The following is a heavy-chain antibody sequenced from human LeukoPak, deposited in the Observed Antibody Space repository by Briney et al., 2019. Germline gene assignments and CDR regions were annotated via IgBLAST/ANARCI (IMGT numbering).Heavy chain of an antibody. Sequence: GESLKISCKGSGYTFATYWIAWVRQMPGKGLEWMGIIYPGDSDTRYNPSFQGQVTISADKSITTAYLQWSSLKASDTAMYYCARHVVPYSSGLTGFDYWGQGTLVTVSS. J-gene: IGHJ4*02. CDR2: IYPGDSDT. V-gene: IGHV5-51*01. CDR3: ARHVVPYSSGLTGFDY. D-gene: IGHD6-19*01. CDR1: GYTFATYW.